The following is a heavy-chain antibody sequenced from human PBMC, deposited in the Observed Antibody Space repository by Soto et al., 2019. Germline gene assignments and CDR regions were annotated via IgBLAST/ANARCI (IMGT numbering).Heavy chain of an antibody. CDR1: GGYITGYY. Sequence: SAPRSLTCTVSGGYITGYYWSWIRQPAGNGTAWLGRISTPGSPHSTPSIKRPVTMSVDTAKNQFSLKLSSVTAADTAVDYVARDRWYYYDSSGPRDAFDIWGQGTMVT. CDR2: ISTPGSP. CDR3: ARDRWYYYDSSGPRDAFDI. V-gene: IGHV4-4*07. J-gene: IGHJ3*02. D-gene: IGHD3-22*01.